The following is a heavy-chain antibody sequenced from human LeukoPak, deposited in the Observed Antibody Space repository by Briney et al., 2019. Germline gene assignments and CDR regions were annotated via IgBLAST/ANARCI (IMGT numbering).Heavy chain of an antibody. CDR1: GGTFSSYA. D-gene: IGHD1-7*01. V-gene: IGHV1-69*01. CDR3: ARVTSGVPAALIWNYGPRDGFDP. J-gene: IGHJ5*02. Sequence: SVKVSCKASGGTFSSYAISWVRQAPGQGLEWMGGIIPIFGTANYAQKFQGRVTITADESTSTAYMELSGLRSEDTAVYYCARVTSGVPAALIWNYGPRDGFDPWGQGTLVTVSS. CDR2: IIPIFGTA.